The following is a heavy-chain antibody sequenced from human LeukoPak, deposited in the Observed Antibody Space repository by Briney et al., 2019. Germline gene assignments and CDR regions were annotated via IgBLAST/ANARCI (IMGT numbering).Heavy chain of an antibody. J-gene: IGHJ3*02. V-gene: IGHV4-39*07. D-gene: IGHD3-22*01. CDR2: IYYSGST. CDR3: ARGGYYDSSGYKAFDI. CDR1: GDSISTSSYY. Sequence: SETLSLTCSVSGDSISTSSYYWGWIRQPPGKGLEWIGTIYYSGSTYYNPSLTSRVTISVDTSKNQFSLKLSSVTAADTAVYYCARGGYYDSSGYKAFDIWGQGTMVTVSS.